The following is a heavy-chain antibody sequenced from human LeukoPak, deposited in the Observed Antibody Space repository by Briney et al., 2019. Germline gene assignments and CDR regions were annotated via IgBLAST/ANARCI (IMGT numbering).Heavy chain of an antibody. Sequence: GGSLRLSCAASGFTFSTYAMSWVRQAPGKGLDWVSGISGSGGKTDFADSVRGRFTISRDNSKNAQYLQMNSLRAEDTAVYYCAVTGYSSFDYWGQGTLVTVSS. V-gene: IGHV3-23*01. D-gene: IGHD3-9*01. CDR2: ISGSGGKT. J-gene: IGHJ4*02. CDR3: AVTGYSSFDY. CDR1: GFTFSTYA.